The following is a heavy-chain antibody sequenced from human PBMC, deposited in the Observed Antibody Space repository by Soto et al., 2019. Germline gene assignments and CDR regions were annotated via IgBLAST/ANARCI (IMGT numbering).Heavy chain of an antibody. CDR2: IIPIFGTA. D-gene: IGHD3-22*01. CDR3: ARSRVTYYYDGSAFEI. J-gene: IGHJ3*02. CDR1: GGTFSSYA. Sequence: QVQLVQSGAEVKKPGSSVKVSCKASGGTFSSYAISWVRQAPGQGLEWMGGIIPIFGTANYAQKFQGRVTITADDSTSTAYMELSSLRSEDTAVYYCARSRVTYYYDGSAFEIWGQGTMVTVSS. V-gene: IGHV1-69*01.